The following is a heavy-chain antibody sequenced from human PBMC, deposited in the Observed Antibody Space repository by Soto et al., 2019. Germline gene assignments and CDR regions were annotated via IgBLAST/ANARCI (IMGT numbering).Heavy chain of an antibody. J-gene: IGHJ3*02. CDR1: GYTFTGYG. V-gene: IGHV1-18*01. Sequence: XSVKVSCKASGYTFTGYGISWVRQAPGQGLEWMGWISAYNGNTNYAQKLQGRVTMTTDTSTSTAYTELRSLRSDDTAVYYCARDSLSDYDILTGYYDDAFDIWGQGKMVTVSS. D-gene: IGHD3-9*01. CDR2: ISAYNGNT. CDR3: ARDSLSDYDILTGYYDDAFDI.